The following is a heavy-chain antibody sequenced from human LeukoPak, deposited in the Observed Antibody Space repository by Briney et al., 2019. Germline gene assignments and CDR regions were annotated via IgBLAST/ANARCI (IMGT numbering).Heavy chain of an antibody. CDR1: GYTCTSYG. CDR3: ARDPRPNYYGSGSYYPGVDY. CDR2: ISAYNGNA. D-gene: IGHD3-10*01. V-gene: IGHV1-18*01. Sequence: ASVKVSCKASGYTCTSYGISWVRQAPGQELEWMGWISAYNGNANYAQKLQGRVTMTTDTSTSTAYMELRSLRSDDTAVYYCARDPRPNYYGSGSYYPGVDYWGQGTLVTVSS. J-gene: IGHJ4*02.